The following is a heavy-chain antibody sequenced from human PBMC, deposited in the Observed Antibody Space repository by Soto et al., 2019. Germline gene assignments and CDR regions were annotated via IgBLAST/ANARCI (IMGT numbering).Heavy chain of an antibody. Sequence: XESLNISCKGTGNSFDSYWIGWVRQMPGKGLEWMGMVYPGDSDTKYSPSFQGQVTFSVDKSISTAYLQWSSLRASDTAMYFCARGIRGYFNLWGHGNLVTVSS. J-gene: IGHJ2*01. V-gene: IGHV5-51*01. CDR2: VYPGDSDT. CDR3: ARGIRGYFNL. CDR1: GNSFDSYW.